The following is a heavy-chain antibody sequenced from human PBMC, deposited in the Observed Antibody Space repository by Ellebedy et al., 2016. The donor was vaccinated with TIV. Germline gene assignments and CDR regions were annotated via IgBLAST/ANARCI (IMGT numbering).Heavy chain of an antibody. V-gene: IGHV3-30*03. CDR1: GFTFSNYN. CDR2: MSYDGNYK. J-gene: IGHJ4*02. CDR3: VRAPRGQYYFDY. D-gene: IGHD5-12*01. Sequence: GGSLRLXCTTSGFTFSNYNMIWVRQAPGKGLEWVAFMSYDGNYKFYADSVKGRFSISRDNSKNTLYLEMNSLRAEDTAVYYCVRAPRGQYYFDYWGQGTLVTVSS.